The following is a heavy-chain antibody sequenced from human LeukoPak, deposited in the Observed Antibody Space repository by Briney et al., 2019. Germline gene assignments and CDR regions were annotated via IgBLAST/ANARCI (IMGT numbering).Heavy chain of an antibody. Sequence: SQTLSLTCAVSGGSISSGGYSWSWIRQPPGKGLEWIGYIYHSGSTYYNPSLKSRVTISVDRSKNQFSLKLSSVTAADTAVYYCARGQWLPRWIDYWGQGTLVTVSS. CDR3: ARGQWLPRWIDY. D-gene: IGHD6-19*01. CDR1: GGSISSGGYS. V-gene: IGHV4-30-2*01. J-gene: IGHJ4*02. CDR2: IYHSGST.